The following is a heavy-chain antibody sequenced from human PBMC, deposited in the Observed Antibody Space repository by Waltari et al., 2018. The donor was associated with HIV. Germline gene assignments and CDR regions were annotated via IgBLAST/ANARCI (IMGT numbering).Heavy chain of an antibody. J-gene: IGHJ4*02. CDR2: IYSNATT. CDR1: GLAAIINY. Sequence: EVQLVESGGGLIQPGGSLRLACAASGLAAIINYMSWVRQAPGKGLEWVSLIYSNATTYYADSVKGRFTISRDNSKNTLYLQMNSLRADDTAVYFCATVLVRTSWVITTAPFDYWGQGTLVTVSS. D-gene: IGHD3-22*01. CDR3: ATVLVRTSWVITTAPFDY. V-gene: IGHV3-53*01.